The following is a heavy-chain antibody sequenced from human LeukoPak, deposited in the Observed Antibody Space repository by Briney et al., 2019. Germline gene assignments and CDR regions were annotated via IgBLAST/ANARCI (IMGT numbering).Heavy chain of an antibody. CDR1: GGSISSSNW. CDR3: ARHGGTRVTLVEVYYFDY. CDR2: IYSSGKT. D-gene: IGHD4-11*01. J-gene: IGHJ4*02. Sequence: SSGTLSLTCAVSGGSISSSNWWSWVRQPPGKGLEWIGRIYSSGKTNYNPSLKSRVTMSVDTSNNQFSLKLSSVTAADTAVYYCARHGGTRVTLVEVYYFDYRGQGTLVTVSS. V-gene: IGHV4-4*02.